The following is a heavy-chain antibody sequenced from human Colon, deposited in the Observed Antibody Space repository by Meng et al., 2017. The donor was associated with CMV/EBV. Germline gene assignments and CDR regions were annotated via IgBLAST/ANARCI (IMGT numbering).Heavy chain of an antibody. CDR2: MKPNSGDT. J-gene: IGHJ4*02. CDR3: ARDLVDDRSGYFGDF. CDR1: GYPFTSNA. Sequence: SGYPFTSNAINWVRQATGQGLEWMGWMKPNSGDTGYAPNFQGRITMTRNTSINTAYMELRSLSSDDTAIYYCARDLVDDRSGYFGDFWGQGTLVTVSS. D-gene: IGHD3-22*01. V-gene: IGHV1-8*01.